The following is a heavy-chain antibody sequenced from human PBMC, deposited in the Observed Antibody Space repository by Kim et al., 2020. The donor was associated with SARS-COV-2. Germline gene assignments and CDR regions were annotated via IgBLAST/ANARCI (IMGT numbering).Heavy chain of an antibody. CDR2: INTNTGNP. J-gene: IGHJ6*02. Sequence: ASVKVSCKASGYTFTSYAMNWVRQAPGQGLEWMGWINTNTGNPTYVQGFTGRFVFSLDTSVSTAYLQISSLKAEDTAVYYCAREKYYDFWSGYYRSGHYYGMDVWAQGTTVTVSS. CDR1: GYTFTSYA. V-gene: IGHV7-4-1*02. D-gene: IGHD3-3*01. CDR3: AREKYYDFWSGYYRSGHYYGMDV.